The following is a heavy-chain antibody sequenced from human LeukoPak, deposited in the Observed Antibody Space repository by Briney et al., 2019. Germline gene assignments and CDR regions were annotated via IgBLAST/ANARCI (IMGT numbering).Heavy chain of an antibody. CDR1: GGTFSSYA. V-gene: IGHV1-69*06. D-gene: IGHD3-22*01. CDR3: ARVPLRSSGYFGTPSWFDP. CDR2: IIPIFGTA. J-gene: IGHJ5*02. Sequence: GASVKVSCKASGGTFSSYAISWVRQAPGQGLEWMGGIIPIFGTANYAQKFQGRVTITADKSTSTAYMELSSLRSEDTAVYYCARVPLRSSGYFGTPSWFDPWGQGTLVTVSS.